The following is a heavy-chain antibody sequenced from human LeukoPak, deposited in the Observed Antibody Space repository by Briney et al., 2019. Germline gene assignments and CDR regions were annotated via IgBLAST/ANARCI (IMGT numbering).Heavy chain of an antibody. V-gene: IGHV4-31*03. D-gene: IGHD3-10*01. Sequence: SQTLSLTCTVSGGSISSGGYYWSWIRQHPGKGLEWIGYIYYSGSTYYNPSLKSRVTISVDTSKNQFSLKLSSVTAADTAVYYCARGERITMVRGVSTWFDPWGQGTLVTVSS. CDR3: ARGERITMVRGVSTWFDP. CDR1: GGSISSGGYY. J-gene: IGHJ5*02. CDR2: IYYSGST.